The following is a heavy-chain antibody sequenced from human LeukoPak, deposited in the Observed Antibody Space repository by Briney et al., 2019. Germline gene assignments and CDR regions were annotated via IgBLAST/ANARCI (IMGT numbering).Heavy chain of an antibody. CDR2: INPNNGGT. J-gene: IGHJ4*02. Sequence: ASVKVSCKTSGYTFTDYYMHWVRQAPGQGLEWMGWINPNNGGTNYAQKFQGRVTMTRDTSISTAYMELTSLRSDDTAIYYCARDRGSDILTGLTFPDYWGQGTLVTVSS. CDR3: ARDRGSDILTGLTFPDY. CDR1: GYTFTDYY. D-gene: IGHD3-9*01. V-gene: IGHV1-2*02.